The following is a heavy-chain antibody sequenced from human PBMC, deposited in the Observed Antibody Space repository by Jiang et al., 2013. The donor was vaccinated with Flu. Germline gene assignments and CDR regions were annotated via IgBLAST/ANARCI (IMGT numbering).Heavy chain of an antibody. D-gene: IGHD3-22*01. J-gene: IGHJ4*02. CDR1: GYSFTSFW. CDR2: IYPGDSDT. V-gene: IGHV5-51*01. Sequence: SGAEVKKPGESLKISCKGSGYSFTSFWIGWVRQMPGKGLEWMGIIYPGDSDTRYSPSFQGQVTISADKSISIAHLQWSSLKASDTAMYYCVRLRSSGYSHADYWGQGTLVTVSS. CDR3: VRLRSSGYSHADY.